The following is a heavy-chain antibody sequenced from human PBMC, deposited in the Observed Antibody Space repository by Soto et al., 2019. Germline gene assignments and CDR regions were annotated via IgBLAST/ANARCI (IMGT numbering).Heavy chain of an antibody. D-gene: IGHD6-6*01. Sequence: QVQLQQWGAGLLKPSETLSLTCAVYGGSFSGYYWSWIRHPPGKGLEWIGEINHSGSTNYNPSLKSRVTISVDTSKDQISLKLSSVTAADTAGYYCARGRGRAARPQYWYFDLWGRGTLVTVSS. V-gene: IGHV4-34*01. CDR1: GGSFSGYY. J-gene: IGHJ2*01. CDR3: ARGRGRAARPQYWYFDL. CDR2: INHSGST.